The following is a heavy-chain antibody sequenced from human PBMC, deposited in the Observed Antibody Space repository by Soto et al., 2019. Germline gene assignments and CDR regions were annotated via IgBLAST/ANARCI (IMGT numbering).Heavy chain of an antibody. V-gene: IGHV1-69*13. CDR3: ARSPVGYSYGPRFDP. CDR1: GGTFSSYA. J-gene: IGHJ5*02. Sequence: SVKVSCKASGGTFSSYAISWVRQAPGQGLEWMEGIIPIFGTANYAQKFQGRVTITADESTSTAYMELSSLRSEDTAVYYCARSPVGYSYGPRFDPWGQGTLVTVSS. CDR2: IIPIFGTA. D-gene: IGHD5-18*01.